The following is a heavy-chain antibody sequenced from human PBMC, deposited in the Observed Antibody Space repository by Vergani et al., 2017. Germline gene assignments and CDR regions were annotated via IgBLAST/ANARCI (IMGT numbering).Heavy chain of an antibody. V-gene: IGHV4-38-2*02. CDR1: GYSISSGYY. Sequence: QVQLQESGPGLVKPSETLSLTCTVSGYSISSGYYWGWIRQPPEKGLEWIGSIHHSGSTYYNPSLKSRVTISVDTSKNQFSLKLSSVTAADTAVYYCARDLGSIVVVPGNWFDPWGQGTLVTVSS. J-gene: IGHJ5*02. CDR2: IHHSGST. CDR3: ARDLGSIVVVPGNWFDP. D-gene: IGHD2-2*01.